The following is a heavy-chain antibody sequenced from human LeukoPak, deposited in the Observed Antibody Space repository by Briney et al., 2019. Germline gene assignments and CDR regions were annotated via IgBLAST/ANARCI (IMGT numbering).Heavy chain of an antibody. D-gene: IGHD3-22*01. V-gene: IGHV3-21*01. CDR2: ISSSGSYI. Sequence: PGGSLRPSCAASGFTFSSYSMNWVRQAPGKGLEWVSSISSSGSYIYYADSVKGRFTISRDNAKNSLYLQMNSLRAEDTAVYYCARGPDYYDSSGHPYWGQGTLVTVSS. J-gene: IGHJ4*02. CDR1: GFTFSSYS. CDR3: ARGPDYYDSSGHPY.